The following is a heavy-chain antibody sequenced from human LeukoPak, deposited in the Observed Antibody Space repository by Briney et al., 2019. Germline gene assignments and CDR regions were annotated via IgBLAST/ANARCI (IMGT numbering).Heavy chain of an antibody. CDR3: ARETKDTAMMYYFDF. CDR1: GFTFSNYG. CDR2: IYYDGSSK. J-gene: IGHJ4*02. D-gene: IGHD5-18*01. Sequence: GGSLRLSCAVSGFTFSNYGMHWVRQAPGKGLEWVALIYYDGSSKYYAGSVKGRFTISRDNSKNTLYLQINSLRAEDTAVYFCARETKDTAMMYYFDFWGQGTLVTVSS. V-gene: IGHV3-33*01.